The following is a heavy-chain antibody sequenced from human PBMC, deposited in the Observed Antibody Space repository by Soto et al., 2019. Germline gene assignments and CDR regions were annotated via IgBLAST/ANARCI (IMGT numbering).Heavy chain of an antibody. V-gene: IGHV3-23*01. CDR1: GFSFSTYG. CDR2: ISGSGGDT. J-gene: IGHJ4*02. D-gene: IGHD3-10*01. Sequence: EVQLLESGGGLVQPGGSLRLSCAASGFSFSTYGMSWVRQAPGKGLEWVSAISGSGGDTAYADSVKGRFTISRDNSGNTLYLQMKSLRAEDTAVYYCASDPYYYASGYWGQGTLVTVSS. CDR3: ASDPYYYASGY.